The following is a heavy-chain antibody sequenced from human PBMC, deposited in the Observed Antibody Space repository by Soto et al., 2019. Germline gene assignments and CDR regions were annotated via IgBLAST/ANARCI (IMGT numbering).Heavy chain of an antibody. V-gene: IGHV4-59*01. CDR3: AREGGSYRFDY. J-gene: IGHJ4*02. CDR2: IFYSGHL. D-gene: IGHD1-26*01. Sequence: QVRLQESGPGLVKPSETLSLTCAVSGTSFGTYYWSWIRQPPGKGLEWIGYIFYSGHLKYNPSLKSRLTISVDPPKNQISLRLTSVTAADTAVYYCAREGGSYRFDYWGQGALVTVSS. CDR1: GTSFGTYY.